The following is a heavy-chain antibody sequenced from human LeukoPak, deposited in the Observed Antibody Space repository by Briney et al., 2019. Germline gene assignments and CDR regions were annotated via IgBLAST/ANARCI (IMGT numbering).Heavy chain of an antibody. J-gene: IGHJ4*02. CDR3: TRDILSGWYYFDF. V-gene: IGHV3-49*04. D-gene: IGHD6-19*01. CDR1: GSTFSSYA. CDR2: IRSKRYGGAT. Sequence: GGSLRLSCAASGSTFSSYAMSWVRQAPGKGLEWVGFIRSKRYGGATEYAASVKGRFTISRDDSKSVAYLHMNGLKTEDTAVYYCTRDILSGWYYFDFWGQGTLVTVSS.